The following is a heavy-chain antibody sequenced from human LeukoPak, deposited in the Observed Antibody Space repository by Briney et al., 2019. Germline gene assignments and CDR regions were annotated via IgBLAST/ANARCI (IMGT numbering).Heavy chain of an antibody. Sequence: GGSLRLSCAASGFTFSSYSMNWVRQAPGKGLEWVSSISSSSSYIYYADSVKGRFTISRDNAKNSLYLQMNSLRAEDTAVYYCASLGSYGHYFDYWGQGTLVTVSS. CDR3: ASLGSYGHYFDY. CDR2: ISSSSSYI. D-gene: IGHD1-26*01. V-gene: IGHV3-21*01. J-gene: IGHJ4*02. CDR1: GFTFSSYS.